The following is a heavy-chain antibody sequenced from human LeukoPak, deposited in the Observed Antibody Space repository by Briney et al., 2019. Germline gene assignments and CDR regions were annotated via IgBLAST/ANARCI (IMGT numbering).Heavy chain of an antibody. J-gene: IGHJ4*02. CDR3: AKDGYGDYGGLDY. CDR1: GFTFNNYA. Sequence: GGSLRISCTASGFTFNNYAMYWVRQAPRKGLEWVAGIFGSGGSAHYADSVKGRFTISRDHSKNTVYLQMNSLRAEDTAVYYCAKDGYGDYGGLDYWGQGTLVTVFS. CDR2: IFGSGGSA. D-gene: IGHD4-17*01. V-gene: IGHV3-23*01.